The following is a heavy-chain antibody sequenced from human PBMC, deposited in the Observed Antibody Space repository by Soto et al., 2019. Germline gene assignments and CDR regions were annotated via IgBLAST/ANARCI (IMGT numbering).Heavy chain of an antibody. CDR3: ARERSRYDRSGYYRPDY. CDR2: IIPILGIP. V-gene: IGHV1-69*09. J-gene: IGHJ4*02. CDR1: GDTFSTYS. Sequence: QVQLVQSGAEVKKPGSSVKVSCKVSGDTFSTYSISWVRQAPGQGLEWLGGIIPILGIPSYAQRFQDRVTITAYKSTGTAYMELSSLRSEDTAVYYCARERSRYDRSGYYRPDYWGQGTLVTVSS. D-gene: IGHD3-22*01.